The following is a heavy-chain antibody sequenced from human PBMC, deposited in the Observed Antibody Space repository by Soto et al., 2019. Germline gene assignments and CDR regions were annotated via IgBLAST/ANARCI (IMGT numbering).Heavy chain of an antibody. CDR2: IYSGGST. CDR3: ARGYSSSSEDYYYYGMDV. V-gene: IGHV3-53*01. J-gene: IGHJ6*02. CDR1: GFTVSSNY. Sequence: LRLSCAASGFTVSSNYMSGVRQAPVKGLEWVSVIYSGGSTYYADSVKGRFTISRDNSKNTLYLQMNSLRAEDTAVYYCARGYSSSSEDYYYYGMDVWGQGTTVTVSS. D-gene: IGHD6-6*01.